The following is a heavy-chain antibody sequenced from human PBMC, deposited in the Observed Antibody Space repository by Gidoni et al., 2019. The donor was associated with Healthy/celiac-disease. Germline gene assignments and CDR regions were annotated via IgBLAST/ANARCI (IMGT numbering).Heavy chain of an antibody. J-gene: IGHJ3*02. CDR2: TIPIFGTA. CDR3: AREGTAARGGGFDI. V-gene: IGHV1-69*01. CDR1: GCTFSSYA. D-gene: IGHD6-13*01. Sequence: QVQLFQSWAEVKNPGSSVTVSCKASGCTFSSYAISWVRQAAGQGIEWTGGTIPIFGTANYAQKFQGRVTITADESTSTAYMELSSLRSEDTAVYYCAREGTAARGGGFDIWGQETMVTVSS.